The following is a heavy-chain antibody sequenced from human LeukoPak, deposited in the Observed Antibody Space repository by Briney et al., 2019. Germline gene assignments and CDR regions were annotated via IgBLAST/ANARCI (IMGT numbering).Heavy chain of an antibody. CDR1: GFTFSYFG. D-gene: IGHD6-13*01. CDR2: ISYDGSKK. Sequence: GGSLRLSCAASGFTFSYFGMHWVRQAPGKGLEWVAVISYDGSKKYYAESVKGRFTISRDNSKSTLYLQMNRLRADDKALYYCVKDRSGAAAGIRLDSWGQGTLVTVSS. CDR3: VKDRSGAAAGIRLDS. V-gene: IGHV3-30*18. J-gene: IGHJ4*02.